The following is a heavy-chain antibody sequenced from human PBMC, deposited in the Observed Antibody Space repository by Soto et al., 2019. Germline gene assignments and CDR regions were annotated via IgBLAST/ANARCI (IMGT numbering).Heavy chain of an antibody. CDR3: ALTTSESYYYYGMDV. D-gene: IGHD4-17*01. CDR1: GYSFTSYW. Sequence: PGESLKISCMGSGYSFTSYWISWVRQMPGKGLEWMGRIDPSDSYTNYSPSFQGHVTISADKSISTAYLQWSSLKASDTAMYYCALTTSESYYYYGMDVWGQGTTVTVSS. V-gene: IGHV5-10-1*01. J-gene: IGHJ6*02. CDR2: IDPSDSYT.